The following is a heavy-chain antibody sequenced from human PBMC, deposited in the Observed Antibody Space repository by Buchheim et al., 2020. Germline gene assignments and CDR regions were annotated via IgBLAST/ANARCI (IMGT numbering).Heavy chain of an antibody. V-gene: IGHV3-30*06. CDR3: ARGIAVAGNYYYYGMDV. D-gene: IGHD6-19*01. Sequence: VQLVESGGGVVQPGRSLRLSCAASGFTFSSYAMHWVRQAPGKGLEWVAAISYDGSNKYYADSVKGRFTISRDNSKNTLYLQMNSLRAEDTAVYYCARGIAVAGNYYYYGMDVWGQGTT. J-gene: IGHJ6*02. CDR1: GFTFSSYA. CDR2: ISYDGSNK.